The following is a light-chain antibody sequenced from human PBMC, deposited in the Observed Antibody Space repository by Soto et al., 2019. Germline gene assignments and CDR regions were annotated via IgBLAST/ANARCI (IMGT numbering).Light chain of an antibody. Sequence: QSALTQPPSVSGAPGQRVTISCTGSSSNIGAGYAVHWYQQLPGTSPKLLIFDNTNRPSGVPDRFSGSNSGTSASLAITGLQAEDEADYYCQSYDSSLIAVLFGGGTKLTVL. CDR2: DNT. V-gene: IGLV1-40*01. CDR3: QSYDSSLIAVL. CDR1: SSNIGAGYA. J-gene: IGLJ3*02.